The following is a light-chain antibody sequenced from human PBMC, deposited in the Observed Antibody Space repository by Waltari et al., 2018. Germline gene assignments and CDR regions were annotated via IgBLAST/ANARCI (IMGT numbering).Light chain of an antibody. CDR2: DLS. V-gene: IGLV2-23*02. CDR1: SNEIGSYNF. J-gene: IGLJ2*01. CDR3: FSYAGSNSFA. Sequence: QSALTQPASVSGSPGPSITVPCIGPSNEIGSYNFVSWFQQHPGRAPKLMIYDLSQRPLGVSNRFSGSKSGNTASLTISGLQAEDEADYYCFSYAGSNSFAFGGGTRVTVL.